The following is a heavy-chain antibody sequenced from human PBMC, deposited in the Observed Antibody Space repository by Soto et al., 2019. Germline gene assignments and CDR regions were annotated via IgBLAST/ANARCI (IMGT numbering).Heavy chain of an antibody. CDR3: VRVGLQMGNAFDF. CDR2: MNQDGSEE. D-gene: IGHD2-21*02. Sequence: EVQLVESGGGLVQPGGSLRLSCAASGFTFHDYWMHWVRQTPGKGLEWVAHMNQDGSEENYVDFVKGRFTISRDNAKNYLYLQMNSLRAEDTAVYYCVRVGLQMGNAFDFWGQGTMVTVSS. J-gene: IGHJ3*01. V-gene: IGHV3-7*03. CDR1: GFTFHDYW.